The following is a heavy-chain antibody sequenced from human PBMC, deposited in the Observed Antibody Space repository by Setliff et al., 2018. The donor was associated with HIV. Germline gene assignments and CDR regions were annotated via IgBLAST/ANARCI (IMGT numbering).Heavy chain of an antibody. CDR1: GGSIGTYY. CDR2: IYYSGST. CDR3: ARFYAPSGGYGLAFDI. Sequence: SETLSLTCTIFGGSIGTYYWTWIRQHPGKGLEWIGHIYYSGSTSHNPSLKSRVFMSMDTSRNQFSLNLKSVTAADTAVYYCARFYAPSGGYGLAFDIWGQGTMVTVS. D-gene: IGHD2-15*01. J-gene: IGHJ3*02. V-gene: IGHV4-59*06.